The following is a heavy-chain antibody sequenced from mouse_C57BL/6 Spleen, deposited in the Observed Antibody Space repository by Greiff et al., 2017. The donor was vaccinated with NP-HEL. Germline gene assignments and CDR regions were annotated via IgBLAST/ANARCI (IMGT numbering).Heavy chain of an antibody. V-gene: IGHV1-4*01. CDR1: GYTFTSYT. CDR2: INPSSGYT. J-gene: IGHJ2*01. CDR3: ARGDYGSRFDY. Sequence: VQLQQSGAELVRPGASVKMSCKASGYTFTSYTMHWVKQRPGQGLEWIGYINPSSGYTKYNQKFKDKATLTADKSSSTAYMQLSSLTSEDSAVYYCARGDYGSRFDYWGQGTTLTVSS. D-gene: IGHD1-1*01.